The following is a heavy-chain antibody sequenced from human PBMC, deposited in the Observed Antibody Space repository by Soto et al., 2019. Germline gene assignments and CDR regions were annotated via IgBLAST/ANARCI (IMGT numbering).Heavy chain of an antibody. CDR3: ARQGFGELHGLVAV. Sequence: SETLSLTCTVSGGSISSYYWSWIRQPPGKGLEWIGYIYYSGSTNYNPSLKSRVTISVDTSKNQFSLKLYSVTAADTALYYCARQGFGELHGLVAVWGQGTTVTVSS. V-gene: IGHV4-59*08. D-gene: IGHD3-10*01. J-gene: IGHJ6*02. CDR2: IYYSGST. CDR1: GGSISSYY.